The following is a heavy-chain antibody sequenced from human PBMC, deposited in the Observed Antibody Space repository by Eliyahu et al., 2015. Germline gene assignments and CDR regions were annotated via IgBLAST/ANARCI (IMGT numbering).Heavy chain of an antibody. CDR2: INAGNGNT. V-gene: IGHV1-3*01. CDR1: GXTFTSYA. D-gene: IGHD3-10*01. J-gene: IGHJ4*02. Sequence: QVQLVQSGAEVKKPGASVKVSCKSSGXTFTSYAMHWVRQAXGQRLEWMGWINAGNGNTKYSQKFQXRVTITRDTSASTAYMELSSLRSEDTAVYYCARLQRSGSYRDYWGQGTLVTVSS. CDR3: ARLQRSGSYRDY.